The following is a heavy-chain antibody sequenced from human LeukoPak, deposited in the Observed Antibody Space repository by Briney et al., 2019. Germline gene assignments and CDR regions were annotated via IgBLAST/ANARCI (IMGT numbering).Heavy chain of an antibody. CDR2: ISWDGGST. CDR1: GFTFDDYA. J-gene: IGHJ4*02. CDR3: ARERIAAAGTFGY. Sequence: GGSLRLSCAASGFTFDDYAMHWVRQAPGKGLEWVSLISWDGGSTYYADSVKGRFTISRDNAKNSLYLQMNSLRAEDTAVYYCARERIAAAGTFGYWGQGTLVTVSS. V-gene: IGHV3-43D*03. D-gene: IGHD6-13*01.